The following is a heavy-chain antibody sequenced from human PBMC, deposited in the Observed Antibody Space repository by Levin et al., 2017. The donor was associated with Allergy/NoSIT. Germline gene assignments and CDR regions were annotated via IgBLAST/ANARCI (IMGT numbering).Heavy chain of an antibody. CDR2: IYYSGST. CDR1: GGSIRSYY. D-gene: IGHD2-15*01. J-gene: IGHJ4*02. CDR3: ARGLGYCTGGYCYEFDS. Sequence: SQTLSLTCTVSGGSIRSYYWSWIRQPPGKGLEWIGYIYYSGSTNSNPSLKSRVTISVDTSKNQFSLKLSSVTAADTAMYYCARGLGYCTGGYCYEFDSWGQGTLVTVSS. V-gene: IGHV4-59*01.